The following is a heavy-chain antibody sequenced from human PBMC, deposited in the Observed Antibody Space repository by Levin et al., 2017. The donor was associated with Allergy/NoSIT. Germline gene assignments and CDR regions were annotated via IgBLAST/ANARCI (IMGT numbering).Heavy chain of an antibody. CDR2: ISSSGSTI. J-gene: IGHJ4*02. CDR3: ARAPLSSSWYGFFDY. CDR1: GFTFSTYN. Sequence: LSLTCAASGFTFSTYNMNWVRQGPGKGLEWVSYISSSGSTIHYADSLKGRFTISRDNAKNSLYLQLNSLGAEDTAVYYCARAPLSSSWYGFFDYWGQGTLVTVSS. V-gene: IGHV3-48*01. D-gene: IGHD6-13*01.